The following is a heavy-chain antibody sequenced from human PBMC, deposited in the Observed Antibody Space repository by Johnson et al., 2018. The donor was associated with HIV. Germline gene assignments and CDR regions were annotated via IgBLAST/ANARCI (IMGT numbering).Heavy chain of an antibody. CDR2: IGTAGDT. CDR3: ARGRLLWFRELLPASDAFDI. V-gene: IGHV3-13*01. Sequence: QLVESGGGLVQPGGSLRLSCAASGFTFSSYDMHWVRQATGKGLEWVSAIGTAGDTYYPGSVKGRFPISSDNAKNSLYLQMNSLRAGDTAVYYCARGRLLWFRELLPASDAFDIWGQGTMVTVSS. J-gene: IGHJ3*02. D-gene: IGHD3-10*01. CDR1: GFTFSSYD.